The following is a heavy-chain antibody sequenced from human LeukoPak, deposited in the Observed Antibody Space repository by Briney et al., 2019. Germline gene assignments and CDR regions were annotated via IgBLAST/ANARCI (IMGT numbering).Heavy chain of an antibody. D-gene: IGHD3-10*01. V-gene: IGHV4-59*01. CDR3: ARRYTDYGSGSYYPYDAFDI. CDR1: GGSISSYY. CDR2: IYYSGST. J-gene: IGHJ3*02. Sequence: SETLSLTCTVSGGSISSYYWSWIRQPPGKGLEWIGYIYYSGSTNYNPSLKSRVTISVDTSKNQFSLKLSSVTAADTAVYYCARRYTDYGSGSYYPYDAFDIWGQGTMVTVSS.